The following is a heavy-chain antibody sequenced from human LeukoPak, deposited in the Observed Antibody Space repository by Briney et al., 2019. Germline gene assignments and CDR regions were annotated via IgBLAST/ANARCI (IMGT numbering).Heavy chain of an antibody. Sequence: GGFLRLSCAASRFTFTSYATTWVRQAPGKGLEWVSAISGSGGSTYYADSVKGRFTISRDNSKNTLYLQMNSLRPEDTAVYYCAKSPLYYGYWQYYFDYWGQGTLVTVSS. J-gene: IGHJ4*02. V-gene: IGHV3-23*01. CDR2: ISGSGGST. CDR3: AKSPLYYGYWQYYFDY. CDR1: RFTFTSYA. D-gene: IGHD3-10*01.